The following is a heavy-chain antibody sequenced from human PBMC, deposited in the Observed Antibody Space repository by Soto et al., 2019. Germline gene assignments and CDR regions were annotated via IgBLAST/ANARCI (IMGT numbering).Heavy chain of an antibody. Sequence: ASVKVSCKPSEGTFGTYAISGVRQAPGQGLEWMGGIIPIFGTANYAQKFQGRVTITADESTSTAYMELSSLRSEDTAVYYCARGESVHDYWGQGTLVTVSS. CDR1: EGTFGTYA. D-gene: IGHD3-10*01. CDR3: ARGESVHDY. J-gene: IGHJ4*02. CDR2: IIPIFGTA. V-gene: IGHV1-69*13.